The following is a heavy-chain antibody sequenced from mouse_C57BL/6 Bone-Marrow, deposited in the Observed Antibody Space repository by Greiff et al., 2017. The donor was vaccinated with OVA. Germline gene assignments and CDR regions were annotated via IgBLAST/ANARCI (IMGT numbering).Heavy chain of an antibody. CDR1: GFTFSSYT. CDR2: ISGGGGNT. D-gene: IGHD4-1*01. J-gene: IGHJ3*01. Sequence: EVQLQESGGGLVKPGGSLKLSCAASGFTFSSYTMSWVRQTPEKRLEWVATISGGGGNTYYPDSVKGRFTISRDNAKNTLYLQMSSLRSEDTALYYCARQNWDWFAYWGQGTLVTVSA. V-gene: IGHV5-9*01. CDR3: ARQNWDWFAY.